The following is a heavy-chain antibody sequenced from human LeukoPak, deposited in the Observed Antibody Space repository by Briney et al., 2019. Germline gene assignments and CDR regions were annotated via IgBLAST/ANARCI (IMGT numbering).Heavy chain of an antibody. V-gene: IGHV4-59*01. CDR3: ARAYAYGSGFDP. D-gene: IGHD3-16*01. CDR1: GGSISSYY. J-gene: IGHJ5*02. CDR2: IYYSGST. Sequence: SQTLSLTCTVSGGSISSYYWSWIRQPPGKGLEWIGYIYYSGSTNYNPSLKSRVTISVDTSKNQFSLKLSSVTAADTAVYYCARAYAYGSGFDPWGQGTLVTVSS.